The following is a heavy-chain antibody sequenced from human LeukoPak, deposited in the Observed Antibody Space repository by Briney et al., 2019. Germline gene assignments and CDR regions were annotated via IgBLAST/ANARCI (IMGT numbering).Heavy chain of an antibody. Sequence: SETLSLTCTVSGGSISSSSYYWGWIRQPPGKGLEWIGSIYYSGSTYYNPSLKSRVTISVDTSKNQFSLKLSSVTAADTAVYYCARGTYYYDSSGYYPPYFDYWGQGTLVTVSS. CDR3: ARGTYYYDSSGYYPPYFDY. CDR2: IYYSGST. J-gene: IGHJ4*02. CDR1: GGSISSSSYY. V-gene: IGHV4-39*07. D-gene: IGHD3-22*01.